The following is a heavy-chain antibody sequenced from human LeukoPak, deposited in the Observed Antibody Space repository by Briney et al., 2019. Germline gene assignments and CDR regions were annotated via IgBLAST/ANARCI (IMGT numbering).Heavy chain of an antibody. D-gene: IGHD6-6*01. Sequence: GGSLRLSCAASGFTFSSYSMNWVRQAPGKGLEWVSYISSSSSTIYYADSVKGRFTISRDNAKNSLYLQMNSLRAEDTAVYYCARARGGEYSSSSGGFDYWGQGTLVTVSS. CDR1: GFTFSSYS. CDR3: ARARGGEYSSSSGGFDY. V-gene: IGHV3-48*04. CDR2: ISSSSSTI. J-gene: IGHJ4*02.